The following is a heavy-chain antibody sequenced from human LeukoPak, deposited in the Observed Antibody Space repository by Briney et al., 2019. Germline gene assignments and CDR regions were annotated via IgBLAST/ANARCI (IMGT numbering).Heavy chain of an antibody. Sequence: PSETLSLTCTVSGGSISSSSYYWGWIRQPPGKGLEWIGSIYYSGSTYYNPSLKSRVTISVDTSKNQFSLKLSSVTAADTAVYYCARHPQGWNLWFDPWGQGTLVTVSS. D-gene: IGHD1-1*01. CDR2: IYYSGST. CDR1: GGSISSSSYY. J-gene: IGHJ5*02. V-gene: IGHV4-39*01. CDR3: ARHPQGWNLWFDP.